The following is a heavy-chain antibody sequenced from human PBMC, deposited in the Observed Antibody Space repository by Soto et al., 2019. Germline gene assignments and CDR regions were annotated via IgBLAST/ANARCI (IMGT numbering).Heavy chain of an antibody. CDR3: TTGFYSDYDPFDY. J-gene: IGHJ4*02. V-gene: IGHV3-49*03. Sequence: EVQLAESGGGLVQPGRSLGLSCTASGFTFGDYAMSWFRRAPGKGLEWVGFIRRKASGGTTEYAASVKGRFTISRDDSKSIVYLQMSNLKAEDTGVYYCTTGFYSDYDPFDYWGQGTLVTVSS. D-gene: IGHD5-12*01. CDR1: GFTFGDYA. CDR2: IRRKASGGTT.